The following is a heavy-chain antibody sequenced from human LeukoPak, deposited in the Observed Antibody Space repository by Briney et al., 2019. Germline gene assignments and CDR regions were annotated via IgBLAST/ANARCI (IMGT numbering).Heavy chain of an antibody. D-gene: IGHD6-13*01. CDR2: IYYSGST. J-gene: IGHJ3*02. V-gene: IGHV4-59*01. Sequence: SETLSLTCTVSGGSISSYYWSWIRQPPGKGLEWIGYIYYSGSTNYNPSLKSRVTISVDTSKNQFSLKLSSVTAADTAVYYCAREPLTYSSSWRRAFDIWGQGTMVTVSS. CDR1: GGSISSYY. CDR3: AREPLTYSSSWRRAFDI.